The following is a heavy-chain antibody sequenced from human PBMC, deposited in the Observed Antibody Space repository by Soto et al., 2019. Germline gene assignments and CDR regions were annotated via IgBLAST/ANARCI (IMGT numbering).Heavy chain of an antibody. CDR3: ARAIEGSGSHHPSFDY. J-gene: IGHJ4*02. V-gene: IGHV1-18*01. CDR2: ISAYNGNT. Sequence: GASVKVSCKASGYTFTSYGISWVRQAPGQGLEWMGWISAYNGNTNYAQKLQGRVTMTTDTSTSTAYMELRSLRSDDTAVYYCARAIEGSGSHHPSFDYCGQATLVTVSS. CDR1: GYTFTSYG. D-gene: IGHD1-26*01.